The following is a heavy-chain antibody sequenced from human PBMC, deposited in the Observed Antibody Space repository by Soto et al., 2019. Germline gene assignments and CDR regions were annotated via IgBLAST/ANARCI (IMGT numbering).Heavy chain of an antibody. Sequence: GGSLRLSCAASGFTFSSYGMHWVRQAPGKGLEWVAVIWYDGSNKYYADSVKGRFTISRDNSKNTLYLQMNSLRAEDTAVYYCARSLPYCRGDCQPFDFSCPGTLLSV. CDR1: GFTFSSYG. CDR2: IWYDGSNK. D-gene: IGHD2-21*02. J-gene: IGHJ4*02. CDR3: ARSLPYCRGDCQPFDF. V-gene: IGHV3-33*01.